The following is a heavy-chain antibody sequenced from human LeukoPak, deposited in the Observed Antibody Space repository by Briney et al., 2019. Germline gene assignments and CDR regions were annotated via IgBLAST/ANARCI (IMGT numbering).Heavy chain of an antibody. Sequence: GGSLRLSRAASGFTFSSYGMHWVRQAPGKGLEWVAFIRYDGSNKYYADSVKGRFTISRDNSKNTLYLQMNSLRAEDTAVYYCTKGFYYDSSGYPFFDYWGQGTLVTVSS. D-gene: IGHD3-22*01. V-gene: IGHV3-30*02. CDR1: GFTFSSYG. CDR2: IRYDGSNK. CDR3: TKGFYYDSSGYPFFDY. J-gene: IGHJ4*02.